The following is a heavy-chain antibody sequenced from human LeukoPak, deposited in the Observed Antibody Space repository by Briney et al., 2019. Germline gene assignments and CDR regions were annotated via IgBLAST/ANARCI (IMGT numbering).Heavy chain of an antibody. CDR2: IYYSGST. J-gene: IGHJ3*02. Sequence: PSETLSLTCIVSGGSISSYYWSWIRQPPGKVLEWIGYIYYSGSTNYNPSLKSRVTISVDTSKNQFSLKLSSVTAADTAVYYCARALKTTVTTFAAFDIWGQGTMVTVSS. CDR1: GGSISSYY. D-gene: IGHD4-17*01. CDR3: ARALKTTVTTFAAFDI. V-gene: IGHV4-59*01.